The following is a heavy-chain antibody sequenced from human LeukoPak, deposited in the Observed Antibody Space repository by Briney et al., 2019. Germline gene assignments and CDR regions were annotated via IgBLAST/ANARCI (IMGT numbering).Heavy chain of an antibody. J-gene: IGHJ5*02. D-gene: IGHD3-22*01. CDR2: IYPGDSDT. V-gene: IGHV5-51*01. CDR1: GYSFTSYW. CDR3: ARLDYYDSSGFGGFDP. Sequence: GESLKISCQGSGYSFTSYWIGWVRPMPGKGLEWMGIIYPGDSDTRYSPSFQGQVTISADKSIGTAYLQWSSLKASDTAMYYCARLDYYDSSGFGGFDPWGQGTLVTVSS.